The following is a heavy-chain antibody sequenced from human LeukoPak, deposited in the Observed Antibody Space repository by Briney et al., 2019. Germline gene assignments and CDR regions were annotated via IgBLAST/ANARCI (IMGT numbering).Heavy chain of an antibody. CDR2: ISGSGGST. CDR3: AKSLRSSTPFDY. D-gene: IGHD6-6*01. V-gene: IGHV3-23*01. Sequence: GGSLRLSCAASGFTFSGYAMSWVRQAPGKGLEWVSAISGSGGSTYYADSVKGRFTISRDNSKNTPYLQMNSLRAEDTAVYYCAKSLRSSTPFDYWGQGTLVTVSS. J-gene: IGHJ4*02. CDR1: GFTFSGYA.